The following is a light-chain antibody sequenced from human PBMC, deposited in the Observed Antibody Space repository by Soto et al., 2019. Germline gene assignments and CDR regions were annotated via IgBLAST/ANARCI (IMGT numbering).Light chain of an antibody. Sequence: EIVLTQSPATLSLSPGERATLSCRASQSVSSYLAWYQQKPGQAPRLLIYGASNRAAGIPARFSGSGSGTDFTLTISSIESEDFAFYYCQQRNNWARTFGQGTKLEIK. J-gene: IGKJ2*01. CDR3: QQRNNWART. CDR2: GAS. V-gene: IGKV3-11*01. CDR1: QSVSSY.